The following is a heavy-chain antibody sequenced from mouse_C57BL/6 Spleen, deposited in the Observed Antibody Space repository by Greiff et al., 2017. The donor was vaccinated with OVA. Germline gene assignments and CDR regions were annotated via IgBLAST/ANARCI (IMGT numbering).Heavy chain of an antibody. CDR3: ARVPHVYGRSYLYFGV. CDR2: INYDGSST. Sequence: EVKLMESEGGLVQPGSSMTLSCTASGFTFSDYYMAWVRQVPEKGLEWVANINYDGSSTYYLDSLKSRFIISRDNAKNILYLQMSSLKSEDTATYYCARVPHVYGRSYLYFGVWGTGTTVTVAS. CDR1: GFTFSDYY. J-gene: IGHJ1*03. V-gene: IGHV5-16*01. D-gene: IGHD1-1*01.